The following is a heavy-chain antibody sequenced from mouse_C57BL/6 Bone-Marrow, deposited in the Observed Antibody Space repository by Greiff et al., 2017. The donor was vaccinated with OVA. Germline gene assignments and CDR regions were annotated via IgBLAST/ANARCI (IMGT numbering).Heavy chain of an antibody. D-gene: IGHD1-2*01. CDR2: IDPSDSYT. CDR3: ARKRLGDCDY. Sequence: VQLQQPGAELVMPGASVKLSCKASGYTFTSYWMHWVKQRPGQGLEWIGEIDPSDSYTNYNQKFKGKSTLTVDKSSSTAYMQLSSLTSEDSAVYYCARKRLGDCDYWGQGTTLTVSS. V-gene: IGHV1-69*01. J-gene: IGHJ2*01. CDR1: GYTFTSYW.